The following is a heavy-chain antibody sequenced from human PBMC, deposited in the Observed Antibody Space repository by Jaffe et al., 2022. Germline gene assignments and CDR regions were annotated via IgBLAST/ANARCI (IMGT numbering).Heavy chain of an antibody. CDR1: GFTFDDYA. J-gene: IGHJ4*02. CDR2: ISWDGGST. D-gene: IGHD2-15*01. Sequence: EVQLVESGGVVVQPGGSLRLSCAASGFTFDDYAMHWVRQAPGKGLEWVSLISWDGGSTYYADSVKGRFTISRDNSKNSLYLQMNSLRAEDTALYYCAKGSTGSGGSTLDYWGQGTLVTVSS. V-gene: IGHV3-43D*04. CDR3: AKGSTGSGGSTLDY.